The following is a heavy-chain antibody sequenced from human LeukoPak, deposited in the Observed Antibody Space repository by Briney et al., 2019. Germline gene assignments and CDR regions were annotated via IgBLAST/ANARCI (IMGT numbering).Heavy chain of an antibody. CDR2: MNPNSGNT. CDR1: GYTFTSYD. J-gene: IGHJ4*02. Sequence: ASVKVSCKASGYTFTSYDINWVRQATGQGLGWMGWMNPNSGNTGYAQKFQGRVTMTRNTSISTAYMELSSLRSEDTAVYYCARGRPMVRGIPILDYWGQGTLVTVSS. V-gene: IGHV1-8*01. CDR3: ARGRPMVRGIPILDY. D-gene: IGHD3-10*01.